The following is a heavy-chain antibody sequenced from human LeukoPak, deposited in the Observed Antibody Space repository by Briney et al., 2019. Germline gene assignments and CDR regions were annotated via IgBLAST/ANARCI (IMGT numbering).Heavy chain of an antibody. D-gene: IGHD1-14*01. J-gene: IGHJ5*02. V-gene: IGHV4-39*01. CDR2: VYYSGST. CDR1: GDSISSSRYY. Sequence: SETLSLTCTVSGDSISSSRYYWGWIRQPPGKGLEWIGTVYYSGSTYYNPSLQSRVTISVDTSKNQFSLKVNSVTAADTAVYYCARHSGGLTGTTDWFDPWGQGTVVTVSS. CDR3: ARHSGGLTGTTDWFDP.